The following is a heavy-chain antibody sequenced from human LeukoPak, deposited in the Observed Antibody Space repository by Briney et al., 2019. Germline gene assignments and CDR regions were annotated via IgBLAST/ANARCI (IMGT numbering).Heavy chain of an antibody. CDR3: ARDIKFGQLDYYYYGMDV. V-gene: IGHV3-30-3*01. CDR2: ISYDGSNK. Sequence: PGGSLRLSCAASGFTFSSYAMHWVRQAPGKGLEWVAVISYDGSNKYYADSVKGRFTISRDKATNSLFLQMDSLRAEDTAVYYCARDIKFGQLDYYYYGMDVWGQGTAVTVSS. CDR1: GFTFSSYA. J-gene: IGHJ6*02. D-gene: IGHD3-10*01.